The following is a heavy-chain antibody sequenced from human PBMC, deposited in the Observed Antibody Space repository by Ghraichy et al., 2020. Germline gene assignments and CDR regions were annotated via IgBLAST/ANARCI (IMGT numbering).Heavy chain of an antibody. J-gene: IGHJ6*02. Sequence: GGSLRLSCAASGFTFSSYAMSWVRQAPGKGLEWVSAISGSGGSTYYADSVKGRFTISRDNSKNTLYLQMNSLRAEDTAVYYCAKWGGDFWSGYTYYYYYYGMDVWGQGTTVTVSS. CDR1: GFTFSSYA. CDR2: ISGSGGST. D-gene: IGHD3-3*01. CDR3: AKWGGDFWSGYTYYYYYYGMDV. V-gene: IGHV3-23*01.